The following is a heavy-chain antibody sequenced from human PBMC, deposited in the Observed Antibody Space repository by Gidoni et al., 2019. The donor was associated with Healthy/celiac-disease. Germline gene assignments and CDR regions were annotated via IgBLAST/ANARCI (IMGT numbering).Heavy chain of an antibody. Sequence: EVQLVESGGGLVKHGGSLRLSCAASGFTLSNAWMSWVRQAPGKGLEWFGRIKSKTDGGTTDYAAPVKGRFTISRDDSKITLYLQMNSLKTEDTAVYYCTTEPYSSRTNWFDPWGQGALVTVSS. J-gene: IGHJ5*02. CDR1: GFTLSNAW. V-gene: IGHV3-15*01. CDR3: TTEPYSSRTNWFDP. CDR2: IKSKTDGGTT. D-gene: IGHD6-13*01.